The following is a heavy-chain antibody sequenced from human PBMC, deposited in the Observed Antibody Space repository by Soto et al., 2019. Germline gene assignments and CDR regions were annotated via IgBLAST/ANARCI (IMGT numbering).Heavy chain of an antibody. CDR2: ISYDGSNQ. CDR1: GFTFSTFA. Sequence: PGGSLRLSCAASGFTFSTFAMHWVRQAPGKGLEWVAVISYDGSNQYYAESLKGRFTIARDNSKNTLSLQMSSLRAEDTAVYYCAKDNAGYSSGSSLFDYWGQGTLVTVSS. D-gene: IGHD6-25*01. J-gene: IGHJ4*02. V-gene: IGHV3-30*18. CDR3: AKDNAGYSSGSSLFDY.